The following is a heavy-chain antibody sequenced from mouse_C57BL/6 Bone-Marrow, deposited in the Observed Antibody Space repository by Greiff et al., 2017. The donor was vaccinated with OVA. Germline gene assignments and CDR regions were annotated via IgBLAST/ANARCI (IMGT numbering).Heavy chain of an antibody. CDR3: AREGDSAWFAY. CDR2: IYPGDGDT. Sequence: SGASVKISCKASGYAFSSYWMNWVKQRPGKGLEWIGQIYPGDGDTNYNGKFKGKATLTADKSSSTAYMQLSSLTSEDSAVYFCAREGDSAWFAYWGQGTLVTVSA. CDR1: GYAFSSYW. V-gene: IGHV1-80*01. D-gene: IGHD3-1*01. J-gene: IGHJ3*01.